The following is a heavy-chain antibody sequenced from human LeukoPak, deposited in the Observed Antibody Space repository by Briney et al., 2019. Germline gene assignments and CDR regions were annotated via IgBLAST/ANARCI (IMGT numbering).Heavy chain of an antibody. D-gene: IGHD2-2*02. V-gene: IGHV3-30*18. CDR1: GFTFSSYG. J-gene: IGHJ4*02. CDR2: ISYDGSNK. Sequence: GRSLRLSCAASGFTFSSYGMHWVRQAPGKGLEWVAVISYDGSNKYYADSVKGRFTISRDNSKNTLYLQMNSLRAEDTAVYYCAKGDLPLLYGGAFDSWGQGILVTVSS. CDR3: AKGDLPLLYGGAFDS.